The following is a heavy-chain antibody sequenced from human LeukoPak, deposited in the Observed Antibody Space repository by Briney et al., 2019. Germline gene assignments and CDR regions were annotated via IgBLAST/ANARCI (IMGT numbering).Heavy chain of an antibody. D-gene: IGHD3-3*01. Sequence: PGGSLRLSCAASGFTFSSYSMNWVRQAPGEGLEWVSYISSSSSTIYYADSVKGRFIISRDNAKNSLYLQMNSLRAEDTAVYYCARVLDDFWSGYYTSVFDYWGQGTLVTVSS. CDR1: GFTFSSYS. V-gene: IGHV3-48*01. CDR2: ISSSSSTI. J-gene: IGHJ4*02. CDR3: ARVLDDFWSGYYTSVFDY.